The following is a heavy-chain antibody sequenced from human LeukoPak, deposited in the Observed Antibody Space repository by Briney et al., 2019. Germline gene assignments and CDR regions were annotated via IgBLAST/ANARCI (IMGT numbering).Heavy chain of an antibody. V-gene: IGHV3-11*04. CDR3: ARGDYDYVWGSYRLYYYYIYV. CDR2: ISSSGSTI. J-gene: IGHJ6*03. CDR1: GFTFSDYY. D-gene: IGHD3-16*02. Sequence: GGSLRLSCAASGFTFSDYYMSWIRQAPGKGLEWVSYISSSGSTIYYAGSVKGRFTISRDNAKNSLYLQMNSLRAEDTAVYYCARGDYDYVWGSYRLYYYYIYVWGKRTTVTVSS.